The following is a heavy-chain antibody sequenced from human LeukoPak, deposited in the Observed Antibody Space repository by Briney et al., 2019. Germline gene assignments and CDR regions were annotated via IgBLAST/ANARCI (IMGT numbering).Heavy chain of an antibody. J-gene: IGHJ5*02. CDR1: GYTFTGYY. Sequence: ASVKVSCKASGYTFTGYYMHWVRQAPGQGLEWMGWINPNSGGTNYAQKFQGRVTMTRDTSISTAYMELSRLRSDDTAVYYCARARPGHARCSSTSRSNWFDPWGQGTLVTVSS. D-gene: IGHD2-2*01. V-gene: IGHV1-2*02. CDR2: INPNSGGT. CDR3: ARARPGHARCSSTSRSNWFDP.